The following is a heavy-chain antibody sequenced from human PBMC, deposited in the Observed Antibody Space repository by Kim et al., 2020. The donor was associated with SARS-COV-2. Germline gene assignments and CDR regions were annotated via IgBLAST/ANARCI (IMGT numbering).Heavy chain of an antibody. D-gene: IGHD5-18*01. CDR3: ARDQGYSYGYDY. V-gene: IGHV1-69*01. Sequence: NYAQTFQGRVTITADESTSTAYMELSSLRSEDTAVYYCARDQGYSYGYDYWGQGTLVTVSS. J-gene: IGHJ4*02.